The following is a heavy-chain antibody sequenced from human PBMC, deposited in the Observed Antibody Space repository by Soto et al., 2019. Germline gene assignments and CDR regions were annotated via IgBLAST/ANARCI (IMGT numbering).Heavy chain of an antibody. V-gene: IGHV1-18*01. Sequence: QVQLVQSGAEVKKPGASVKVSCKASGYTFTSYDISWVRQAPGQGREWMGWISAYNGNTNYAQKLQGRVTMTTETSTITAYMELRSMSSDDTAVYYCARDNGYESDYWGQGTLVTVYS. J-gene: IGHJ4*02. CDR2: ISAYNGNT. CDR1: GYTFTSYD. D-gene: IGHD5-12*01. CDR3: ARDNGYESDY.